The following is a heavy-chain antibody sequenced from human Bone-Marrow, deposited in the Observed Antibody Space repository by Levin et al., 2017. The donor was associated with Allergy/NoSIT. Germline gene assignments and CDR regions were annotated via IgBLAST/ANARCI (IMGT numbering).Heavy chain of an antibody. CDR3: ARVNDNGGYSYNY. CDR1: GGTLSSYT. CDR2: IIPILGRT. Sequence: ASVKVSCKASGGTLSSYTFSWVRQAPGQGLDWVGRIIPILGRTNYAQMFQDRVTITADKSTGTVYMELSSLRSDDTAVYYCARVNDNGGYSYNYWGQGTLVAVSS. D-gene: IGHD3-22*01. J-gene: IGHJ4*02. V-gene: IGHV1-69*08.